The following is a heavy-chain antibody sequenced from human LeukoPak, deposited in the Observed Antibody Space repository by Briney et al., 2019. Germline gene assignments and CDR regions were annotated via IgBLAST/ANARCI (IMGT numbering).Heavy chain of an antibody. V-gene: IGHV4-59*01. J-gene: IGHJ4*02. CDR2: IYYSGST. Sequence: SETLSLTCAVYGGSFSGYYWSWIRQPPGKGLEWIGYIYYSGSTNYNPSLKSRVTISVDTSKNQFSLKLSSVTAADTAVYYCARGPYYYDSSAHYFDYWGQGTLVTVSS. D-gene: IGHD3-22*01. CDR3: ARGPYYYDSSAHYFDY. CDR1: GGSFSGYY.